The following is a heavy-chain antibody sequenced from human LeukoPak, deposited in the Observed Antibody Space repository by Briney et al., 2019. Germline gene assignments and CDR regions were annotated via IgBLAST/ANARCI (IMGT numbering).Heavy chain of an antibody. V-gene: IGHV3-30*18. J-gene: IGHJ4*02. Sequence: GRSLRLSCAASGFTFSSYGMHWVRQAPGKGLEWVAVISYDGSNKYYADSVKGRFTISRDNSKNTLYLQMNSLRAEDTAVYYCAKDPRIVVVTARDYWGQGTLVTVSS. D-gene: IGHD2-21*02. CDR2: ISYDGSNK. CDR3: AKDPRIVVVTARDY. CDR1: GFTFSSYG.